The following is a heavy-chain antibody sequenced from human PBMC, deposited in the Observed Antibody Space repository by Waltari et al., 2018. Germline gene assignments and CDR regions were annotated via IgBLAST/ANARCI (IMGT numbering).Heavy chain of an antibody. CDR2: INPRGGST. Sequence: QVQLVQSGAEVKKPGASVKVSCKASGYTFTSYYMHWVRQAPGQGLEWMGIINPRGGSTSYEKKSQGRVTMTRDTSTSTVYMELSSLRSEDTAVYYCARDYVWGSLGYWGQGTLVTVSS. CDR1: GYTFTSYY. J-gene: IGHJ4*02. V-gene: IGHV1-46*01. D-gene: IGHD3-16*01. CDR3: ARDYVWGSLGY.